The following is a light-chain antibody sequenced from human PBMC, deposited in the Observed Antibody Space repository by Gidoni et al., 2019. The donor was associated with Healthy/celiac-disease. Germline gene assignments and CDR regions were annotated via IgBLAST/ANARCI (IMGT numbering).Light chain of an antibody. CDR1: QSVLYSSNNKNY. J-gene: IGKJ1*01. CDR3: QQYYSSPRT. CDR2: WAS. Sequence: DIVMTQSPDSLAVSLGASATISCKSSQSVLYSSNNKNYLAWYQQKPGQPPKLLIYWASTRESGVPDRFSGSGSGTDFTLTISSLQAEDVAVYYCQQYYSSPRTFGQGTKVEIK. V-gene: IGKV4-1*01.